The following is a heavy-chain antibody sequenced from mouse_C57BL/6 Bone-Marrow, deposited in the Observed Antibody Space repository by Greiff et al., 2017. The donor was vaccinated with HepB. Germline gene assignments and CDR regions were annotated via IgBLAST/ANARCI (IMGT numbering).Heavy chain of an antibody. CDR1: GFNIKDDY. J-gene: IGHJ4*01. CDR3: TPIYYDYPYAVDY. V-gene: IGHV14-4*01. Sequence: EVQLQQSGAELVRPGASVKLSCTASGFNIKDDYMHWVKQRPEQGLEWIGWIDPENGDTEYASKFQGKATITADTSSNTAYLQLSSLTSEDTAVYYWTPIYYDYPYAVDYWGQGTSVTVSS. D-gene: IGHD2-4*01. CDR2: IDPENGDT.